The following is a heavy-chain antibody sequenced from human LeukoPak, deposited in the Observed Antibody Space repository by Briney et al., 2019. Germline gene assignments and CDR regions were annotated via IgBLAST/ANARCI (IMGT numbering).Heavy chain of an antibody. CDR1: GFTFSSYA. V-gene: IGHV3-30-3*01. CDR3: ARGGYYYDSSAGFDY. D-gene: IGHD3-22*01. J-gene: IGHJ4*02. CDR2: ISYDGSNK. Sequence: GGSLRLSCAASGFTFSSYAMHWVRQAPGKGLEWVAVISYDGSNKYYADSVKGRSTISRDNSKNTLYLQMNSLRAEDTAVYYCARGGYYYDSSAGFDYWGQGTLVTVSS.